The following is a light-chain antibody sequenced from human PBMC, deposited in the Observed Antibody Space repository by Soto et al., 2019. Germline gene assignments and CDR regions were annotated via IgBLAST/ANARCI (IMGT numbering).Light chain of an antibody. V-gene: IGLV2-8*01. J-gene: IGLJ1*01. Sequence: QSALTQLPSASGSPGQSVTISCTGTNSDVGGYNYVSWYQQHPGKAPKLMIFEVNQRPSGVPDRFSGSKSGNTASLTVSGLQAEDEADYYCSSYAGNNNYVFGTGTKLTVL. CDR1: NSDVGGYNY. CDR2: EVN. CDR3: SSYAGNNNYV.